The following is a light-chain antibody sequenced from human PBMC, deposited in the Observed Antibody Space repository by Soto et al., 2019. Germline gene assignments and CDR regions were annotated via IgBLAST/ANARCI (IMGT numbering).Light chain of an antibody. J-gene: IGLJ1*01. V-gene: IGLV2-14*01. CDR2: EVT. CDR3: SSYTISSTLG. CDR1: SSDVGGYNY. Sequence: QSVLTQPASVSGSPGQSITISCTGTSSDVGGYNYVSWYQQHPGKAPKLMIYEVTNRPSGVSNRFSGSKSGNTASLTISGLQAEDEADYYCSSYTISSTLGFGTGTKVTVL.